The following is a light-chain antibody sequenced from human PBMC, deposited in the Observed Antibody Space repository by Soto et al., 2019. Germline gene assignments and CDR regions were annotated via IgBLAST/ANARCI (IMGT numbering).Light chain of an antibody. CDR3: QRSYSPPWT. Sequence: DIQLTQSPSSLSAHVGDRVTITCRASQSISTHLNWYQQTPGKAPKLLIYAASNLQRWVPSRFGGSGSGTDFTLTISSLPPEAFGTYFCQRSYSPPWTFGQGTTVDIK. CDR1: QSISTH. V-gene: IGKV1-39*01. J-gene: IGKJ1*01. CDR2: AAS.